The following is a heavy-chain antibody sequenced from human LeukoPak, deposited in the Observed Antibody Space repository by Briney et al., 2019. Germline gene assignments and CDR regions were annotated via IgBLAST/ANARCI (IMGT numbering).Heavy chain of an antibody. CDR3: AIAEHGYNYYFDY. Sequence: SETLSLTCAVSGYSISSSFYWGWLRQPPGQGLEWIGIIYDSGSTYYNPSLRSRITISVDTSKNQFSLNLSSVTAADTAVYYCAIAEHGYNYYFDYWGQGSRVTVSS. V-gene: IGHV4-38-2*01. CDR1: GYSISSSFY. D-gene: IGHD5-24*01. CDR2: IYDSGST. J-gene: IGHJ4*02.